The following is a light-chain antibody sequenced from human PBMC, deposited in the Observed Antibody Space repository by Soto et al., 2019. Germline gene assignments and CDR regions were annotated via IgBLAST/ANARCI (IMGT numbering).Light chain of an antibody. CDR1: QSVSNN. CDR3: QQYNNWPLT. J-gene: IGKJ1*01. V-gene: IGKV3-15*01. Sequence: EIVMTQSPATLSVSPGERATLSCRASQSVSNNLAWYQQKPGQAPRLLIYGASTRTTGIQARFSGSGSGTEFTLTISSLQSEDFAVYYCQQYNNWPLTFGQGTKVEIK. CDR2: GAS.